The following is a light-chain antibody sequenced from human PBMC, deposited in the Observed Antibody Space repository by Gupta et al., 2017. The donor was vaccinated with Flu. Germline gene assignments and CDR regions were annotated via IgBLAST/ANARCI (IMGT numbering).Light chain of an antibody. V-gene: IGLV2-14*01. Sequence: SRDVGGYNYVACFQQYPGRAPNLIFSEVNIRPSGVSRRFSGSKSGNTASLSISGPQPEDAANYYGSSYTSSKTLVFGGGTKVTV. CDR1: SRDVGGYNY. J-gene: IGLJ2*01. CDR3: SSYTSSKTLV. CDR2: EVN.